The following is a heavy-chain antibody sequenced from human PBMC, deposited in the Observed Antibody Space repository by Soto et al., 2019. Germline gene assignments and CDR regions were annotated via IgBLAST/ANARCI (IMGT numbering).Heavy chain of an antibody. Sequence: GGSLRLSCAASGFTFSSYGMHWVRQAPGKGLEWVAVMWYDGSNKYYADSVKGRFTISRENSKNTLYLQMNSLRDEDTAVYYCERNAGCIYYGMDVWGQGNTVTVS. CDR2: MWYDGSNK. V-gene: IGHV3-33*01. CDR1: GFTFSSYG. D-gene: IGHD2-15*01. J-gene: IGHJ6*02. CDR3: ERNAGCIYYGMDV.